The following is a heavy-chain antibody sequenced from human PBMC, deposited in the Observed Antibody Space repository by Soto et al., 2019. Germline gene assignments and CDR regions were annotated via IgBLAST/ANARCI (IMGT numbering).Heavy chain of an antibody. CDR3: AAGVTTFDY. V-gene: IGHV1-24*01. CDR2: LDYEEGER. D-gene: IGHD4-17*01. J-gene: IGHJ4*02. CDR1: GTSLSGLP. Sequence: ASVKVSCKVPGTSLSGLPMHWVRQAPGKGLEWMGSLDYEEGERSFAHRFQGRLTVTEDTSTDTAYMELSSLMSEDTAVYYCAAGVTTFDYWGQGTLVTVSS.